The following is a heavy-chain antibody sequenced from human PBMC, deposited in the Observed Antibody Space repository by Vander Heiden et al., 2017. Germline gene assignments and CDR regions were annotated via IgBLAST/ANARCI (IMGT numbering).Heavy chain of an antibody. Sequence: QVQLVESGGGVVQPGRSLRLSCAASGFTFGSYGMHWVRQAPGKGLEWVAVIWYDGSNKYYADSVNGRGTFSRDNSKNTLYLQMNSLRADDPALYYCARDRTVYYYCWSAYTGLDPWGQGTLVTVSS. CDR1: GFTFGSYG. V-gene: IGHV3-33*01. D-gene: IGHD3-3*01. CDR3: ARDRTVYYYCWSAYTGLDP. J-gene: IGHJ5*02. CDR2: IWYDGSNK.